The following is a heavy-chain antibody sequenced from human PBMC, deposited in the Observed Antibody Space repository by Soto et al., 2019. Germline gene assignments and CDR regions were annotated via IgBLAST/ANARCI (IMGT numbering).Heavy chain of an antibody. V-gene: IGHV3-64*01. D-gene: IGHD1-1*01. J-gene: IGHJ4*02. CDR1: GFTFSSYA. CDR2: ISSNGGST. CDR3: ARAPTTGTQPHFDY. Sequence: GGSLRLSCAASGFTFSSYAMHWVRQAPGKGLEYVSAISSNGGSTYYANSVRGRFTISRDNSKNTLYLQMGSLRAEDMAVYYCARAPTTGTQPHFDYWGQGTLVTVSS.